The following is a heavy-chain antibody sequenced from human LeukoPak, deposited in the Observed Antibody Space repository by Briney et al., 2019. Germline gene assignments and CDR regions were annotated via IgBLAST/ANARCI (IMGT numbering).Heavy chain of an antibody. Sequence: ASLKVSSKASGYTFAVYYIHWVPPAPGQGLEWMGWISPNIGGTTFAQKFQGRVTMTRDTSISTVYMELTRLRLDDTAVYYCARGESSDAFDIWGQGTMVTVSS. J-gene: IGHJ3*02. V-gene: IGHV1-2*02. CDR1: GYTFAVYY. CDR3: ARGESSDAFDI. CDR2: ISPNIGGT. D-gene: IGHD1-26*01.